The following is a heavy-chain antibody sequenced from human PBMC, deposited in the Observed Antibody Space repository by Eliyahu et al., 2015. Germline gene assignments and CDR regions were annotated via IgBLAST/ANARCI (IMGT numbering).Heavy chain of an antibody. J-gene: IGHJ6*02. Sequence: QVQLVESGGGVVQPGRSLRXXCVXSGFPFSXYGXXWXRQAPGKGLEGVAVIWYDGSNKYYADSVKGRFTISRDNSKNTLYLQMNSLRAEDTAVYYCARDGPKFGGVIWDYYYYGMDVWGQGTTVTVSS. CDR3: ARDGPKFGGVIWDYYYYGMDV. CDR2: IWYDGSNK. D-gene: IGHD3-16*01. V-gene: IGHV3-33*01. CDR1: GFPFSXYG.